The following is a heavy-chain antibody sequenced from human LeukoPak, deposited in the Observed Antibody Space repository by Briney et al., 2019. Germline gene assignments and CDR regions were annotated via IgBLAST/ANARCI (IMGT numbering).Heavy chain of an antibody. J-gene: IGHJ5*02. CDR3: ARLVTGTTVINSGWFDP. V-gene: IGHV3-66*04. Sequence: GGSLRLSCAASGLTVSSNYMTWVRQAPGKGLEWASVIYSGGNTYYADSVKGRFSISRDNSKNTVYLQMNSLRAEDTAVYHCARLVTGTTVINSGWFDPWGQGTLVTVSS. D-gene: IGHD4-23*01. CDR2: IYSGGNT. CDR1: GLTVSSNY.